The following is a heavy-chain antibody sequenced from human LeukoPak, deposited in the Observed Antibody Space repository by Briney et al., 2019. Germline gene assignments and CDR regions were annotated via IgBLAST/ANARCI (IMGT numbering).Heavy chain of an antibody. D-gene: IGHD5-12*01. CDR3: ARDIVATIVGMDV. Sequence: GASVKVSCKASGLTLTTIYMHWVRQAPGQGLEWMGWINPNSGGTNYAQKFQGRVTMTRDTSISTAYMELSRLRSDDTAVYYCARDIVATIVGMDVWGQGTTVTVSS. J-gene: IGHJ6*02. CDR2: INPNSGGT. CDR1: GLTLTTIY. V-gene: IGHV1-2*02.